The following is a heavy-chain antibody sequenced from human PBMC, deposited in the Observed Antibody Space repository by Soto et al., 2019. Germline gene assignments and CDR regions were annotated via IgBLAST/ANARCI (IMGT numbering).Heavy chain of an antibody. CDR2: IIPILGIA. J-gene: IGHJ4*02. CDR1: GGTFSSYT. Sequence: VQLVQSGAEVKKPGASVKVSCKASGGTFSSYTISWVRQAPGQGLEWMGRIIPILGIANYAQNFQGRVKITADKSTSTAYMELSSLRAEDTGVYYCARARPYDYCHNRFDYWGQGTLVTVSS. V-gene: IGHV1-69*02. CDR3: ARARPYDYCHNRFDY. D-gene: IGHD4-17*01.